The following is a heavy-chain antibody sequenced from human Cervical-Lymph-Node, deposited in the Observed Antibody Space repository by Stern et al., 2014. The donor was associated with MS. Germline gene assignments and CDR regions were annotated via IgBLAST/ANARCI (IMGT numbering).Heavy chain of an antibody. CDR3: AKTHAPTYYDFWSGYPDYYYFDY. V-gene: IGHV3-23*04. Sequence: DVQLVESGGGLVQPGGSLRLSCAASGFTFSSYAMSWVRQAPGTGLEGVSAISGRGGSTYYADSVKGRFTISRDNSKNTLYLQMNSLRAEDTAVYYCAKTHAPTYYDFWSGYPDYYYFDYWGQGTLVTVSS. D-gene: IGHD3-3*01. CDR1: GFTFSSYA. CDR2: ISGRGGST. J-gene: IGHJ4*02.